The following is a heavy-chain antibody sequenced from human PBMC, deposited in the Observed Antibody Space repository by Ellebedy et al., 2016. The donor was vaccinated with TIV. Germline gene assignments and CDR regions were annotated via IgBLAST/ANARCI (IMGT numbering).Heavy chain of an antibody. J-gene: IGHJ4*02. V-gene: IGHV4-38-2*02. CDR3: ARVGASYSSSWYYFDY. CDR1: GYSISSGYY. CDR2: IYHSGST. D-gene: IGHD6-13*01. Sequence: SETLSLTXTDSGYSISSGYYWGWIRQPPGKGLEWIGSIYHSGSTYYNPSLKSRVTISVDTSKNQFSLKLSSVTAADTAVYYCARVGASYSSSWYYFDYWGQGTLVTVSS.